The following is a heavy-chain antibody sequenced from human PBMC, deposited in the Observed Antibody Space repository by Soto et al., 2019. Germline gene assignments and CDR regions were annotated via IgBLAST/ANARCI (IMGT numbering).Heavy chain of an antibody. J-gene: IGHJ4*02. CDR3: AKDLHGSLYYFDY. D-gene: IGHD3-10*01. CDR2: ISGSGGST. V-gene: IGHV3-23*01. Sequence: GGPLRLSCAASGFTFSSYAMSWVRQAPGKGLEWVSAISGSGGSTYYADSVKGRFTISRDNSKNTLYLQMNSLRAEDTAVYYCAKDLHGSLYYFDYWGQGTLVTVSS. CDR1: GFTFSSYA.